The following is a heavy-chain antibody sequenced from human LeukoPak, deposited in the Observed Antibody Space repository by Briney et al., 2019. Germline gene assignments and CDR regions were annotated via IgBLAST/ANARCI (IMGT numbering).Heavy chain of an antibody. CDR1: GFTYSSFP. Sequence: GGSLRLSRSASGFTYSSFPMFWVRQAPGKGLEYVSGISSDGGRTNYADSVKARFTISRDNSKVTLYLQMTSLRPEDTAIYYCVKDPSGNYFYFVSWGQGTLVTVSS. V-gene: IGHV3-64D*09. J-gene: IGHJ4*02. CDR2: ISSDGGRT. D-gene: IGHD1-26*01. CDR3: VKDPSGNYFYFVS.